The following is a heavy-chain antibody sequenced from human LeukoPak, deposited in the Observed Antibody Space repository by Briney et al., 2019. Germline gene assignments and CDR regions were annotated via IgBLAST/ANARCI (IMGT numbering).Heavy chain of an antibody. J-gene: IGHJ4*02. Sequence: PGGSLRLSCEASGFTFRSYWMHWVRQAPGKGLMWVSRIETDGSSTNYADSVKGRFTISRDNARNTVYLQMNSLRADDTAVYYCARDPSSWNGFFDSWGQGTLVTVFS. V-gene: IGHV3-74*01. CDR1: GFTFRSYW. CDR2: IETDGSST. CDR3: ARDPSSWNGFFDS. D-gene: IGHD6-13*01.